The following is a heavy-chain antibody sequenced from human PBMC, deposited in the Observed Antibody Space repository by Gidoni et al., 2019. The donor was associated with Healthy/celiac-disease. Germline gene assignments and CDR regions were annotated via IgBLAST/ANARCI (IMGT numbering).Heavy chain of an antibody. D-gene: IGHD4-17*01. CDR3: AREAYGDYARWFDP. J-gene: IGHJ5*02. Sequence: GIIPIFGTANYAQKFQGRVTITADESTSTAYMELSSLRSEDTAVYYCAREAYGDYARWFDPWGQGTLVTVSS. V-gene: IGHV1-69*01. CDR2: IIPIFGTA.